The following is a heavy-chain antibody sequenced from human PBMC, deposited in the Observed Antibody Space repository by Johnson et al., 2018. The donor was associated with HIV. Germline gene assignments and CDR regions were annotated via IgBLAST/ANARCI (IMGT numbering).Heavy chain of an antibody. CDR2: ISYDGSNK. Sequence: QVQLVESGGGVVQPGRSLRLSCAASGFTFSSYSMHWVRQAPGKGLEWVAVISYDGSNKYYADSVKGRIPISRDNSQNTLYLQRNSLRAEDTAVYYCSRDYGRGSRSGNWQQLATDAFDIWGQGTMVTVSS. CDR1: GFTFSSYS. CDR3: SRDYGRGSRSGNWQQLATDAFDI. J-gene: IGHJ3*02. D-gene: IGHD6-13*01. V-gene: IGHV3-30*04.